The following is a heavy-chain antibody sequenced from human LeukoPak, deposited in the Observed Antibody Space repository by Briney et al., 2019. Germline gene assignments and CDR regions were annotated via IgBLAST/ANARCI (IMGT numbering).Heavy chain of an antibody. CDR3: ARGSGWYDP. J-gene: IGHJ5*02. V-gene: IGHV4-59*11. Sequence: PSEILSLTCTVSGGSLSGRSWSWIRQPPGRGLEWIGYFHVSGTTNYNPSLQSRVTISVDMSKNQFSLRLSSVTAADTAVYFCARGSGWYDPWGQGTLVTVSS. CDR2: FHVSGTT. CDR1: GGSLSGRS. D-gene: IGHD3-10*01.